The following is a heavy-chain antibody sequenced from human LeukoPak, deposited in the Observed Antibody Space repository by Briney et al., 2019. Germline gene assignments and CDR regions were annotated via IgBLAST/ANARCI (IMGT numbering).Heavy chain of an antibody. D-gene: IGHD2-2*01. J-gene: IGHJ4*02. V-gene: IGHV3-74*01. Sequence: GGSLRLSCAASGFTFSSSSMHWVRHSPGKGLVWVSRLNDDGSSTTYADSVKGRFTISRDNAKNTLYLQMNSLRAEDTALYYCARVGPPSVVTMTFDFWGQGTLVTVSS. CDR2: LNDDGSST. CDR1: GFTFSSSS. CDR3: ARVGPPSVVTMTFDF.